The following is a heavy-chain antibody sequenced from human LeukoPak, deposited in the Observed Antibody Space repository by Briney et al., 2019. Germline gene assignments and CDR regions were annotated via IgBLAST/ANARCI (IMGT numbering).Heavy chain of an antibody. J-gene: IGHJ4*02. Sequence: ASVKVSCKASGYTFTSYYMHWVRQAPGQGLEWMGIINPSGGSTSYAQKFQGRVTMTRDMSTSTAYMELSSLRSEDTAVYYCYGLGGSGNFDYWGQGTLVTVSS. CDR1: GYTFTSYY. D-gene: IGHD3-10*01. CDR2: INPSGGST. CDR3: YGLGGSGNFDY. V-gene: IGHV1-46*01.